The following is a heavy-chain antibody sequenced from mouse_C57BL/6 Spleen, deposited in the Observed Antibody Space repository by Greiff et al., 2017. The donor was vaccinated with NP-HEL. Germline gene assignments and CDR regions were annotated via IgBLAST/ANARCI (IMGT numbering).Heavy chain of an antibody. Sequence: EVQGVESGPGMVKPSQSLSLTCTVTGYSITSGYDWHWIRHFPGNKLEWMGYISYSGSTNYNPSLKSRISITHDTSKNHFFLKLNSVTTEDTATYYCARGGHYYGSSLDYWGQGTTLTVSS. D-gene: IGHD1-1*01. CDR1: GYSITSGYD. V-gene: IGHV3-1*01. CDR2: ISYSGST. CDR3: ARGGHYYGSSLDY. J-gene: IGHJ2*01.